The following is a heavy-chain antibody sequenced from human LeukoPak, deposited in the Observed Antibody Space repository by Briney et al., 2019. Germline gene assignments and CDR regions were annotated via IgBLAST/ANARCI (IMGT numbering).Heavy chain of an antibody. J-gene: IGHJ3*02. Sequence: PSETLSLTCAVSGGSISSGGYSWSWIRQPPGKGLEWIGCIYHSGSTYYNPSLKSRVTISVDRSKNQFSLKLSSVTAADTAVYYCARRTTVTTPNAFDIWGQGTMVTVSS. D-gene: IGHD4-17*01. CDR3: ARRTTVTTPNAFDI. CDR2: IYHSGST. CDR1: GGSISSGGYS. V-gene: IGHV4-30-2*01.